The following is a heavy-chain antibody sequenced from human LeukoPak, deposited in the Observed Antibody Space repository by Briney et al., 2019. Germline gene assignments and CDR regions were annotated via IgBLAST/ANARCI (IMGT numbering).Heavy chain of an antibody. CDR1: GGSLSTSSYY. CDR2: MYYSGST. V-gene: IGHV4-39*07. J-gene: IGHJ6*02. Sequence: SETLSLTCTVSGGSLSTSSYYWGWIRQPPGKGLEWVGSMYYSGSTYYNSSLKSRVTIPVDTSKNQFSLKLSSVTAADTAVYYCARVGITMVRGVGYGMDVWGQGTTVTVSS. D-gene: IGHD3-10*01. CDR3: ARVGITMVRGVGYGMDV.